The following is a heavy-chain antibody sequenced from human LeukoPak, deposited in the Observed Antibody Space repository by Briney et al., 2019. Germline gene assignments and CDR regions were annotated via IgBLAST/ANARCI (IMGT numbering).Heavy chain of an antibody. V-gene: IGHV4-39*07. J-gene: IGHJ4*02. CDR2: IYYSGST. CDR1: GGSISSSSYY. D-gene: IGHD6-19*01. Sequence: SETLSLTCTVSGGSISSSSYYWGWIRQPPGKGLEWIGSIYYSGSTYYNPSLKSRVTISVDTSKNQFSLKLSSVTAADTAVYYCAREVAGTEGPFDYWGQGTLDTVSS. CDR3: AREVAGTEGPFDY.